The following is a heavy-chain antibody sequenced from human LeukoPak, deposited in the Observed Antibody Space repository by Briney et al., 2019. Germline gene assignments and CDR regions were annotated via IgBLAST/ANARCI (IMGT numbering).Heavy chain of an antibody. V-gene: IGHV3-11*04. CDR3: ARAGEMRYMDV. Sequence: PGGSLRLSCAASGFTFTAYAMSWFRQAPGKGLEWVSHIKGSGPTTYYADSVRGRFTISRDNAKNSLFLQMNSLRVDDTAIYYCARAGEMRYMDVWGKGTAVAVSS. CDR1: GFTFTAYA. J-gene: IGHJ6*03. CDR2: IKGSGPTT. D-gene: IGHD5-24*01.